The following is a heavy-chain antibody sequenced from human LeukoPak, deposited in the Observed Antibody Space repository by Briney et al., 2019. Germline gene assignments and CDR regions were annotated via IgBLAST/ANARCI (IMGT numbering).Heavy chain of an antibody. V-gene: IGHV3-9*01. CDR2: ISWNSGSI. CDR3: ARAAQSLIQLWLKGLDP. D-gene: IGHD5-18*01. J-gene: IGHJ5*02. Sequence: GGSLRLSCAASGFTFDDYAMHWVRQAPGKGLEWVSGISWNSGSIGYADSVKGRFTISRDNAKNSLYLQMNSLRAEDTAVYYCARAAQSLIQLWLKGLDPWGQGTLVTVSS. CDR1: GFTFDDYA.